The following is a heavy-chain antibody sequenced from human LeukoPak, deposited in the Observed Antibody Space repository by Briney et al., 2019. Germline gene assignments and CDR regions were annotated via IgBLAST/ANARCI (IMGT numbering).Heavy chain of an antibody. CDR2: ISGSGGTT. D-gene: IGHD6-6*01. Sequence: GGSLRLSCAASGFTFSSYAMSWVRQAPGKGLEWVSAISGSGGTTYYADSAKGRFTISRDTSKNTLYLQMNSLRAEDTAVYYCAKAFTTITARFDDWGQGTPVTVSS. CDR1: GFTFSSYA. CDR3: AKAFTTITARFDD. J-gene: IGHJ4*02. V-gene: IGHV3-23*01.